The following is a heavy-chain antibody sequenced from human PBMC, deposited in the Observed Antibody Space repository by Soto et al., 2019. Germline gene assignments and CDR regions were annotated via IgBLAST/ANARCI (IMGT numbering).Heavy chain of an antibody. CDR3: ARGTVAEAGTVFDY. CDR2: IYYSGST. V-gene: IGHV4-59*01. D-gene: IGHD6-13*01. Sequence: QVQLQESGPGLVKPSETLSLTCTVSGGSISSYYWSWIRQPPGKGLEWIGYIYYSGSTNYNPSLKSRVTISVDTSKNQFSLKLRSVTAADTAVYYCARGTVAEAGTVFDYWGQGTLVTVSS. J-gene: IGHJ4*02. CDR1: GGSISSYY.